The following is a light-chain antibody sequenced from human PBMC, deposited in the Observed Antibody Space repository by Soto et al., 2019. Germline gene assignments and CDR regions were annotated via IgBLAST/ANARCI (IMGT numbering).Light chain of an antibody. V-gene: IGKV1-39*01. CDR2: GAS. CDR3: QQGYSISWP. CDR1: QRISSY. Sequence: DIQMTQSPSSLSAFVGDGVTITCRASQRISSYLNWYQQRPGKAPKVLIYGASTLPSGVPAMLSGIGSGTEFTHTIRSLQSEDVASYYCQQGYSISWPVGQGTKV. J-gene: IGKJ1*01.